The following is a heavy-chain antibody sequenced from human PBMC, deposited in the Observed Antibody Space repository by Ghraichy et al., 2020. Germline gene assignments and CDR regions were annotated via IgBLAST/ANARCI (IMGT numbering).Heavy chain of an antibody. Sequence: GGSLRLSCAASGFTFSSYAMHWVRQAPGKGLEWVAVISYDGSNKYYADSVKGRFTISRDNSKNTLYLQMNSLRAEDTAVYYCARDGDRAVAGYYFDYWGQGTLVTVSS. CDR1: GFTFSSYA. CDR3: ARDGDRAVAGYYFDY. J-gene: IGHJ4*02. V-gene: IGHV3-30*04. CDR2: ISYDGSNK. D-gene: IGHD6-19*01.